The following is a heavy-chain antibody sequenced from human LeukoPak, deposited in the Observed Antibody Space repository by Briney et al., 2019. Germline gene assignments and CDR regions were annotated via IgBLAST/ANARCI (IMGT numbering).Heavy chain of an antibody. CDR2: ISAYNDNT. D-gene: IGHD2-2*01. J-gene: IGHJ2*01. CDR1: GYTFTCYG. CDR3: ARTCSTSCPYWYFDL. Sequence: ASVKVSCKASGYTFTCYGISWVRQAPGQGLEWMGWISAYNDNTNYAQKLQGRVTMTTDTSTSTAYMDLRSLRSDDTAVYYCARTCSTSCPYWYFDLWGRGTLVTVSP. V-gene: IGHV1-18*01.